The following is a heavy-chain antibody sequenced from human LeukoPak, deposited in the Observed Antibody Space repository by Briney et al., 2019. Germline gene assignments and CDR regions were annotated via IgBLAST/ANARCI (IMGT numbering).Heavy chain of an antibody. CDR1: GFTFSTFA. CDR3: ARDVEQQLIEDYYYYGMDV. Sequence: GGSLRLSCAASGFTFSTFAMHWVRQAPGKGLEWVAFISYDGSNKYYADSVKGRFTISRDNAKNSLYLQMNSLRAEDTAVYYCARDVEQQLIEDYYYYGMDVWAKGPRSPSP. D-gene: IGHD6-13*01. J-gene: IGHJ6*02. CDR2: ISYDGSNK. V-gene: IGHV3-30-3*01.